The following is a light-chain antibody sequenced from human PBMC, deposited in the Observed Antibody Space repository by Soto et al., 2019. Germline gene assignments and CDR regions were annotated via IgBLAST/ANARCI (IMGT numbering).Light chain of an antibody. V-gene: IGKV3-20*01. Sequence: EIVLTQSPCTLSLSPGDRATLSCRASQSVTSGYLAWYQQKPGQAPRLLIFGASSRATGIPDRFSGSGSGTDFTLTISRLEPEDVAVYYCQQYGSSPLTFGQGTKV. CDR3: QQYGSSPLT. CDR1: QSVTSGY. J-gene: IGKJ1*01. CDR2: GAS.